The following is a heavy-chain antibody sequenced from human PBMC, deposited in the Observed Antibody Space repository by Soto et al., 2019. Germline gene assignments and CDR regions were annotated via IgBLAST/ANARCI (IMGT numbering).Heavy chain of an antibody. J-gene: IGHJ4*02. Sequence: ASVKVSCKASGYTFTGYYMHWVRQAPGQGLEWMGWINPNSGGTNYAQKVQGRVTMTRDTSISTAYMELSRLRSDDTAVYYCARDYGSSWFKTPGYWGQGTLVTVSS. V-gene: IGHV1-2*02. CDR1: GYTFTGYY. CDR3: ARDYGSSWFKTPGY. CDR2: INPNSGGT. D-gene: IGHD6-13*01.